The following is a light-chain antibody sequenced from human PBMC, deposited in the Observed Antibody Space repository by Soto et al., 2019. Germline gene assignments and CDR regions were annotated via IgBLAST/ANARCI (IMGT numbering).Light chain of an antibody. CDR1: QSVSSY. Sequence: VLTQSPATLSLSPGERATLSCRASQSVSSYLAWYQQRPGQAPRLLMYDASNRATGIPARFSGSGSGTDFTLTISSLEPEDFALYYCQQRSNWPLTFGGGTKVDIK. V-gene: IGKV3-11*01. J-gene: IGKJ4*01. CDR3: QQRSNWPLT. CDR2: DAS.